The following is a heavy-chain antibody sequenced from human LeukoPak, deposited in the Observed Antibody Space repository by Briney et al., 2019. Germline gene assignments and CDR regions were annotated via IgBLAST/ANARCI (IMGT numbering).Heavy chain of an antibody. Sequence: GASVKVSCKASGYTFTSYDINWVRQATGQGLEWMGWMNPNSGNTGYAQKFQGRVTITRNTSISTAYMELSSLRSEDTAVYYCARGPTLPAARSNWFDPWGQGTLVTVSS. J-gene: IGHJ5*02. V-gene: IGHV1-8*03. CDR3: ARGPTLPAARSNWFDP. D-gene: IGHD2-2*01. CDR2: MNPNSGNT. CDR1: GYTFTSYD.